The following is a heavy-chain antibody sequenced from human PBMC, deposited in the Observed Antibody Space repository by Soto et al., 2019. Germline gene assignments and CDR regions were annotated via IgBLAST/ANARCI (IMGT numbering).Heavy chain of an antibody. Sequence: ASVKVSCKVSGYTLTELSMHWVRQAPGKGLEWMGGFDPEDGETIYAQKIQGRVTMTEDTSTDTAYMELSSLRSEDTAVYYCVTDLTIFDRGRGFRYYYGMDVWGQGTTVTVSS. CDR2: FDPEDGET. J-gene: IGHJ6*02. D-gene: IGHD3-3*01. CDR1: GYTLTELS. CDR3: VTDLTIFDRGRGFRYYYGMDV. V-gene: IGHV1-24*01.